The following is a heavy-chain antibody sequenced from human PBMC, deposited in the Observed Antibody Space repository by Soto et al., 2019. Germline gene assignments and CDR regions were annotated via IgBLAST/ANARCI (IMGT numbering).Heavy chain of an antibody. CDR1: GFTFSSYA. Sequence: GGSLRLSCAASGFTFSSYAMSWVRQAPGKGLEWVSAISGSGGSTYYADSVKGRFTISRDNSKNTLYLQMNSLRAEDTAVYYCAQNTVTTNYRYYYYGMDVWGQGTTVTVSS. V-gene: IGHV3-23*01. J-gene: IGHJ6*02. D-gene: IGHD4-17*01. CDR2: ISGSGGST. CDR3: AQNTVTTNYRYYYYGMDV.